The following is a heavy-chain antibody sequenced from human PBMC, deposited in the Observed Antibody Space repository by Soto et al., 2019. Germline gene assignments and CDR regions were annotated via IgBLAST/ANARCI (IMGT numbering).Heavy chain of an antibody. CDR3: ARHGDLFLVSGGERYFDY. D-gene: IGHD2-21*01. J-gene: IGHJ4*02. Sequence: SETLSLTCTVSGGSISSSSYYWGWIRQPPGKGLEWIGSIYYSGSTYYNPSLKSRVTISVDTSKNQFSLKLSSVTAADTAVYYCARHGDLFLVSGGERYFDYWGQGTLVTVSS. CDR1: GGSISSSSYY. CDR2: IYYSGST. V-gene: IGHV4-39*01.